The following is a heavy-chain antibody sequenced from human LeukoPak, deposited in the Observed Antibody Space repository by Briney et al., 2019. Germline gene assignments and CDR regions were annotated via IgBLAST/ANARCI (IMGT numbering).Heavy chain of an antibody. CDR1: GFTFDDYA. D-gene: IGHD4-23*01. Sequence: PGGSLRLSCAASGFTFDDYAMYWVRHAPGKGLEWVSGISWNSGFIGYADSVKGRFTISRDNAKNSLYLQMNSLRPEDTALYYCAKAEDYGGNSGFDYWGQGTLVTVSS. CDR2: ISWNSGFI. V-gene: IGHV3-9*01. CDR3: AKAEDYGGNSGFDY. J-gene: IGHJ4*02.